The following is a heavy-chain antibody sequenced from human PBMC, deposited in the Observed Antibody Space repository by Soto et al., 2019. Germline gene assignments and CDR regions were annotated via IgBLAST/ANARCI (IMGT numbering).Heavy chain of an antibody. V-gene: IGHV1-18*01. D-gene: IGHD3-22*01. CDR2: ISAYNGNT. Sequence: ASVKVSCKASGYTFTSYGISWVRQAPGQGLEWMGWISAYNGNTNYAQTLKGRVTMTTDTSTSTAYMELRSLRSDDTAVYYCARDLGGYYYDSSGPDAFDIWGKGTMVTVSS. J-gene: IGHJ3*02. CDR1: GYTFTSYG. CDR3: ARDLGGYYYDSSGPDAFDI.